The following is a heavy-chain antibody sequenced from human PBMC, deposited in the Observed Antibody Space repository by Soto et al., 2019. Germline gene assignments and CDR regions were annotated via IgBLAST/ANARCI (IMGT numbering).Heavy chain of an antibody. J-gene: IGHJ6*02. D-gene: IGHD3-10*02. Sequence: PGESLKISCKGSGYSFSSYWIGWVRQMPGKGLECMGSIYPGNSETRYSPSSQGQVTISADKSISTAYLQWSSLKASDTAMYYCAGGGVRGVITRTRDYYGMDVWGQGTTVTVSS. CDR2: IYPGNSET. CDR3: AGGGVRGVITRTRDYYGMDV. CDR1: GYSFSSYW. V-gene: IGHV5-51*01.